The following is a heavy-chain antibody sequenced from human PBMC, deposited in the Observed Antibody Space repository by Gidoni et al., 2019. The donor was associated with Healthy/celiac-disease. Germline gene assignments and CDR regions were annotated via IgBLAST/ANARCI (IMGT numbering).Heavy chain of an antibody. J-gene: IGHJ4*02. CDR3: ASGDIVVVVAATPYY. CDR2: ISGSGGSK. Sequence: EVQLLESGGGLVQPGGSLRLSCAASGFPFSSYAMSWVRQAPGKGLEWVSAISGSGGSKYYADSVKGRFTISRDNSKNTLYLQMNSLRAEDTAVYYCASGDIVVVVAATPYYWGQGTLVTVSS. V-gene: IGHV3-23*01. D-gene: IGHD2-15*01. CDR1: GFPFSSYA.